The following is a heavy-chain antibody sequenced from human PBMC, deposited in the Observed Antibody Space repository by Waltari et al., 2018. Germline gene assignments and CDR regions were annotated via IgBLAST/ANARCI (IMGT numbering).Heavy chain of an antibody. Sequence: EVQLLESGGGLVQPGGSPRPSCHASGFPYSNYAMSWVRQAPGKGLEWVSAIRGSGGNTYYADSVKGRFTISRDNSKNTVYLQMNSLRAEDTAVYYCSTHFFDYWGQGTLVTVSS. V-gene: IGHV3-23*01. J-gene: IGHJ4*02. CDR2: IRGSGGNT. CDR3: STHFFDY. CDR1: GFPYSNYA.